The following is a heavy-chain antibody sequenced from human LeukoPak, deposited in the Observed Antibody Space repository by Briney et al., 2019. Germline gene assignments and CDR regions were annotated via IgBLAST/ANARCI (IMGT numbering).Heavy chain of an antibody. CDR2: IYISGST. J-gene: IGHJ4*02. CDR3: VRGGSKAAATFDY. Sequence: KPSETLSLTCTVSGGSISGYYWSWIRQPAGKGLEWIGQIYISGSTNYSPSLKSRLTMSGDTSKNQFSLKLSSVTAADTAIYYCVRGGSKAAATFDYWGQGIVVTVAS. V-gene: IGHV4-4*07. D-gene: IGHD6-25*01. CDR1: GGSISGYY.